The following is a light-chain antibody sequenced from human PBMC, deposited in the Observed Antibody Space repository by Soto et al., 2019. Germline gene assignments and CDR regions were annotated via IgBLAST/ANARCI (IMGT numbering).Light chain of an antibody. Sequence: EVVMTQSPATLSVSPGERATLSCRASPSVSSNLAWYQQKPGQAPRLLIYGASTRATGIPARFSGSGSGTEFTLIISSLQSEDSAVYYCQQYNSWLWTFGQGTKV. J-gene: IGKJ1*01. CDR1: PSVSSN. V-gene: IGKV3-15*01. CDR3: QQYNSWLWT. CDR2: GAS.